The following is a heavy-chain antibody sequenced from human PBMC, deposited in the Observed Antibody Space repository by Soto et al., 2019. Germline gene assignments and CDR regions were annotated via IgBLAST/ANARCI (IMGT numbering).Heavy chain of an antibody. V-gene: IGHV4-61*01. CDR3: ARDYWSPELRFDY. Sequence: PSETLSLTCSVSGGTVNSGSYYWSWVRQAPGKGLEWIGHVYYSGTTKYNPSLKSRVTISVDTSNNQFSLKINSVTAADTAIYYCARDYWSPELRFDYWGQGXLVTVSS. CDR2: VYYSGTT. CDR1: GGTVNSGSYY. D-gene: IGHD3-3*01. J-gene: IGHJ4*01.